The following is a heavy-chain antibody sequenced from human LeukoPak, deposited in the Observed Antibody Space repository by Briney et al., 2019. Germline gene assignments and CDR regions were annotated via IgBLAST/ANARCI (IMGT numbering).Heavy chain of an antibody. D-gene: IGHD2-15*01. CDR1: GGSFSGYY. J-gene: IGHJ5*02. V-gene: IGHV4-34*01. CDR2: INHSGST. CDR3: ARVIVVVVAATQEVWFDP. Sequence: PSETLSLTCAVYGGSFSGYYWSWIRQPPGKGLEWIGEINHSGSTNYNPSLKSRVTISVDTSKNQFSLKLSSVTAADTAVYYCARVIVVVVAATQEVWFDPWGQGTLVTVSS.